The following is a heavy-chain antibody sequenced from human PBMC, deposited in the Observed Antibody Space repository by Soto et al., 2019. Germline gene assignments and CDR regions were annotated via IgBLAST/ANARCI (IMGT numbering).Heavy chain of an antibody. J-gene: IGHJ4*02. Sequence: SESLALTCAVSGGSISSGGYSWSWIRQPPGKGLEWIGYIYHSGSTYYNPSLKSRVTISVDRSKNQFSLKLSSVTAADTAVYYCASTHTPRWGTSSHPYYFDYWGQGTLVTVSS. V-gene: IGHV4-30-2*01. CDR1: GGSISSGGYS. D-gene: IGHD3-16*01. CDR2: IYHSGST. CDR3: ASTHTPRWGTSSHPYYFDY.